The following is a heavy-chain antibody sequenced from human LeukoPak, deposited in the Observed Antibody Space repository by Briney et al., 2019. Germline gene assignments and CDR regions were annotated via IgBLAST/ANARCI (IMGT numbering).Heavy chain of an antibody. D-gene: IGHD3-9*01. CDR2: FYYSGST. CDR3: ARLDILTGYLNAFDI. V-gene: IGHV4-59*08. Sequence: PSETLSLTCTVSGGSISSYYWSWIRRPPGKGLEGIRYFYYSGSTNYNPSLKSRVTISVDTSKNQFSLKLSSVTAADTAVYYCARLDILTGYLNAFDIWGQGTMVTVSS. J-gene: IGHJ3*02. CDR1: GGSISSYY.